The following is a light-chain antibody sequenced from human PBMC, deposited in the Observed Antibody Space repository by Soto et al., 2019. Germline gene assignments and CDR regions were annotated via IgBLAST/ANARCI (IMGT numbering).Light chain of an antibody. J-gene: IGLJ1*01. Sequence: VVTQEPSLTVSPGGTVTLTCASSTGAVTKGFSPNWLQQRPGQPPRALIYSINKTHSWTPARFSGSLLGGKAALTLSGVQPEDEAVYYCLLWYGGAYFLGTGTK. CDR3: LLWYGGAYF. CDR2: SIN. V-gene: IGLV7-43*01. CDR1: TGAVTKGFS.